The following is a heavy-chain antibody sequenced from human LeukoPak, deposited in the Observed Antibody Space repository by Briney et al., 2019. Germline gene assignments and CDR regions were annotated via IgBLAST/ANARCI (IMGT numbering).Heavy chain of an antibody. D-gene: IGHD1-26*01. Sequence: ASVKVSCKASGYTFTSYDINWVRQATGQGLEWMGWMNPNSGNTGCAQKFQGRVTMTRNASISTAYMELSSLRSEDTAVYYCVRNKVGARYFDSWGQGTLVTVSS. CDR1: GYTFTSYD. V-gene: IGHV1-8*01. CDR3: VRNKVGARYFDS. J-gene: IGHJ4*02. CDR2: MNPNSGNT.